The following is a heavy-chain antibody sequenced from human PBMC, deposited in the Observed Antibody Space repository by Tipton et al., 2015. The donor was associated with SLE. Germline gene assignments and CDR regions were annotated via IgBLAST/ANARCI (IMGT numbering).Heavy chain of an antibody. V-gene: IGHV4-34*01. CDR2: INHSGST. CDR1: GGSFSGYY. CDR3: ARDGLTGNLFDP. J-gene: IGHJ5*02. D-gene: IGHD7-27*01. Sequence: LRLSCAVYGGSFSGYYWSWIRQPPGKGLEWIGEINHSGSTNYNPSLKSRVTISVDTSKNQFSLKLSSVTAADTAVYYCARDGLTGNLFDPWGQGTLVTVSS.